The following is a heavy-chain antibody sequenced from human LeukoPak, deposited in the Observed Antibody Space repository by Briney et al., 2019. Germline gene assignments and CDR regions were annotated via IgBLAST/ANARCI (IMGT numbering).Heavy chain of an antibody. CDR1: GYTFTNYG. V-gene: IGHV1-18*01. Sequence: GASVKVSCKASGYTFTNYGISWVRQAPGQGLEWMGWISGYNGKINYAQRLQGRVTMTTDTSTSTAYMELRSLRSDDTAVYYCARDAREVLLWFGEFSPWGQGTLVTVSS. J-gene: IGHJ5*02. CDR3: ARDAREVLLWFGEFSP. D-gene: IGHD3-10*01. CDR2: ISGYNGKI.